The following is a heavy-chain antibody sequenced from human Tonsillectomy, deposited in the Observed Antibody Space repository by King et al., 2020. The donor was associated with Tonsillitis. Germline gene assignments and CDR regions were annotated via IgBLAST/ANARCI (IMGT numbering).Heavy chain of an antibody. Sequence: VQLVESGGGVVQPGGSLRLSCAASGFTFSSYGMHWVRQAPGKGLEWVAFIRYDGSNKYYADSVKGRFTISRDNSKNTLYLQMNSLRAEDTAVYYCAKGVGDFWSGSHKWYYYYGMDVWGQGTTVTVSS. CDR2: IRYDGSNK. J-gene: IGHJ6*02. V-gene: IGHV3-30*02. D-gene: IGHD3-3*01. CDR3: AKGVGDFWSGSHKWYYYYGMDV. CDR1: GFTFSSYG.